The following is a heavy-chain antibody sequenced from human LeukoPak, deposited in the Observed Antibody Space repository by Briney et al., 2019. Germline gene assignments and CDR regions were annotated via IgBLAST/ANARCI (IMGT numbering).Heavy chain of an antibody. V-gene: IGHV3-53*01. D-gene: IGHD4-17*01. CDR3: ARHLSGDDI. CDR1: GFIVSSNY. J-gene: IGHJ3*02. Sequence: GGSRRLSCAASGFIVSSNYMSWVRQAPGKGLECVSIIYSGGSTYYADSVKVRFTISRDNSKNTLYLQMNSLRAEDKAVYYCARHLSGDDIWGQGTMVTVSS. CDR2: IYSGGST.